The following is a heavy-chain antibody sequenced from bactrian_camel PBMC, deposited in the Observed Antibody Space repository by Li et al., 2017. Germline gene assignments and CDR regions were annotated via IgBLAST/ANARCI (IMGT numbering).Heavy chain of an antibody. Sequence: HVQLVESGGGLVQPGGSLRLSCAASGFTFSSYWMYWVRQAPGKGLEWLSGINTGGGTTYYADSVKGRATISRINAYNTLDLQLIRLKPEDTAIYYCAKGPGYYSEWDAWGQGTQVTVS. CDR1: GFTFSSYW. CDR3: AKGPGYYSEWDA. CDR2: INTGGGTT. D-gene: IGHD4*01. V-gene: IGHV3S1*01. J-gene: IGHJ6*01.